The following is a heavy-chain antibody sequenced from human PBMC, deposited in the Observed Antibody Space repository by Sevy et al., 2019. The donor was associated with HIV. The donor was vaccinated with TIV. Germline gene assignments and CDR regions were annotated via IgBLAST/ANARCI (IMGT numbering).Heavy chain of an antibody. J-gene: IGHJ3*02. CDR3: VFVWRITVADGFDI. V-gene: IGHV1-2*02. CDR1: GYTFKGYY. CDR2: INPNTGAS. Sequence: ASVKVSCKSSGYTFKGYYIHWVRQAPGQGLEWMGWINPNTGASKYAQKFQGRVTMTRDTSISTAYTELRGLRSDDTSMHYCVFVWRITVADGFDIWGQGTMVTVSS. D-gene: IGHD6-19*01.